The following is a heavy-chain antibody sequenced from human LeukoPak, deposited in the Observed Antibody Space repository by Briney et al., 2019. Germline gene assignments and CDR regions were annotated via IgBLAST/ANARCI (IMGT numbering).Heavy chain of an antibody. CDR2: IIPIFGPA. Sequence: SVKLSHKASGGTFSSYAISWVRQAPGQGLEWMGGIIPIFGPANYAQKFRGRVTITTDESTSTAYMELSSLRSEDTAVYYCARSKNYYDSSGYYREPPPNWFDPWGQGTLVTVSS. CDR1: GGTFSSYA. V-gene: IGHV1-69*05. J-gene: IGHJ5*02. D-gene: IGHD3-22*01. CDR3: ARSKNYYDSSGYYREPPPNWFDP.